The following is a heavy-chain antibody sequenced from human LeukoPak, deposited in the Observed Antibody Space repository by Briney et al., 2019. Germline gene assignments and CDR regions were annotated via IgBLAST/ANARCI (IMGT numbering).Heavy chain of an antibody. CDR1: GFSFSSYG. Sequence: GGSLRLSCAASGFSFSSYGMHWVRQAPGKGLEWVAFIRYDGSNKYYTESVKGRFTISRDNSKNTLDLRMNSLRVEDTAVYYCAKDLGYSSSGTHFDYWGQGTLVTVSS. CDR2: IRYDGSNK. J-gene: IGHJ4*02. CDR3: AKDLGYSSSGTHFDY. V-gene: IGHV3-30*02. D-gene: IGHD6-13*01.